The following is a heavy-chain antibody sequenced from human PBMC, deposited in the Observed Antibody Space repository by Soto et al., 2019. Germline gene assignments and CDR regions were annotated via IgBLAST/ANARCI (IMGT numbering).Heavy chain of an antibody. D-gene: IGHD6-6*01. CDR3: ARARNYGMDV. CDR1: GGSISSGGYY. CDR2: IYYSGST. V-gene: IGHV4-31*03. Sequence: SEPLSLPCTVSGGSISSGGYYWSWIRQHPGKGLEWIGYIYYSGSTYYNPSLKSRVTISVDTSKNQFSLKLGSVTAADTAVYYCARARNYGMDVWGQGTTFTVSS. J-gene: IGHJ6*02.